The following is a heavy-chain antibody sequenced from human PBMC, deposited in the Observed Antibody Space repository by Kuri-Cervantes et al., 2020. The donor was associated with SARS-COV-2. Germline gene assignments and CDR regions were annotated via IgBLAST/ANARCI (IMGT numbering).Heavy chain of an antibody. CDR1: GFTFSSYA. CDR2: ISYDGSNK. D-gene: IGHD2-2*01. Sequence: GESLKISCAASGFTFSSYAMSWVRQAPGKGLEWVAVISYDGSNKYYADSVKGRFTISRDNSKNTLYLQMNSLRAEDTAVYYCAKDGEDIVVVPAAPLDYWGQGTLVTVSS. V-gene: IGHV3-30-3*01. J-gene: IGHJ4*02. CDR3: AKDGEDIVVVPAAPLDY.